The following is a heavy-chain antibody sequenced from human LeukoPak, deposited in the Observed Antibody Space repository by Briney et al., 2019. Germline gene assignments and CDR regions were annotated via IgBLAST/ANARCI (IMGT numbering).Heavy chain of an antibody. Sequence: PGGSLRLSCAASGFAFSNYGMHWVRQAPGKGLEWVGRIKSKTDGGTTDYAAPVKGRFTISRDDSKNTLYLQMNSLKTEDTAVYYCTTDLYDYYDSSGYHSSYYYGMDVWGQGTTVTVSS. D-gene: IGHD3-22*01. J-gene: IGHJ6*02. CDR3: TTDLYDYYDSSGYHSSYYYGMDV. CDR2: IKSKTDGGTT. V-gene: IGHV3-15*01. CDR1: GFAFSNYG.